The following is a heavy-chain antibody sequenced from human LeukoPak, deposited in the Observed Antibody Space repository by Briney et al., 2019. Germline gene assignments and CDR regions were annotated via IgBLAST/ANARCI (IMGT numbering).Heavy chain of an antibody. Sequence: GGSLRLSCAASGITFSSYVMSWVRQAPGKGLEWVSTISSSGGSTYYADSVKGRFAISRDNSKNTLYLQMNSLRAEDTAVYYCAKYLAAATDAFDVWGQGTMVTVSS. J-gene: IGHJ3*01. CDR1: GITFSSYV. D-gene: IGHD6-13*01. CDR2: ISSSGGST. CDR3: AKYLAAATDAFDV. V-gene: IGHV3-23*01.